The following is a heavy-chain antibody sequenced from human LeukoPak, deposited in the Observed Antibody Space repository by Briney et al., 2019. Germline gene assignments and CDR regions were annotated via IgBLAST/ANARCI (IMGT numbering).Heavy chain of an antibody. J-gene: IGHJ3*02. D-gene: IGHD5-18*01. CDR3: ARHRGKYSPHDAFDI. CDR1: GGSISSSGYY. Sequence: SETLSLTCTVSGGSISSSGYYWGCIRQPPGKGLEWIGSIYYSGSTCYNPSLKSRVTISVDTSKNQFSLKLSSVTAADTAVYYCARHRGKYSPHDAFDIWGQGTMVTVSS. CDR2: IYYSGST. V-gene: IGHV4-39*01.